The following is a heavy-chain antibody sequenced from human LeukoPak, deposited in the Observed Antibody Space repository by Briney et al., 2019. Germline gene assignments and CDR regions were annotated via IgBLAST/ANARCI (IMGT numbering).Heavy chain of an antibody. V-gene: IGHV4-59*01. CDR3: ARGLILGYCNGGSCPGNAFDI. CDR2: IYYSGST. Sequence: SETLSLTCTVSGGSISSYYWSWIRQPPGKGLEWIGYIYYSGSTNYNPSLKSRVTISVVTSKNQFSLKLSSVTAADTAVYYCARGLILGYCNGGSCPGNAFDIWGQGTMVTVSS. D-gene: IGHD2-15*01. CDR1: GGSISSYY. J-gene: IGHJ3*02.